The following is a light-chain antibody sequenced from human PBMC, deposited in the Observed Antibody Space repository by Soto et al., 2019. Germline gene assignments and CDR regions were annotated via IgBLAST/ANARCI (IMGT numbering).Light chain of an antibody. V-gene: IGLV2-14*01. J-gene: IGLJ1*01. CDR1: SSDVGGYNY. Sequence: QSALTQPASVSGYPGQSITISCTGTSSDVGGYNYVSWYQQHPGKAPKLMIYEVSNRPSGVSNRFSGSKSGNTASLTISGLQAEDEADYYCSSYTSSSTYVCGPGIPVNVL. CDR3: SSYTSSSTYV. CDR2: EVS.